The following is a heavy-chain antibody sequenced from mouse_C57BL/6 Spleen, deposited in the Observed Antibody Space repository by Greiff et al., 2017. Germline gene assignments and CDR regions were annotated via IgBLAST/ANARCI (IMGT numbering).Heavy chain of an antibody. CDR2: CKPGSGGT. V-gene: IGHV1-54*01. Sequence: VQLQQSGAELVRPGPSVKVSCKSSGYAFTNYLLEWVKQRPGQGLELIGVCKPGSGGTTYNATFKGKATLTADKSSSTAYMQLSSLASEDSAVYFCASGDGDYWGQGTTLTVSS. D-gene: IGHD3-3*01. CDR3: ASGDGDY. J-gene: IGHJ2*01. CDR1: GYAFTNYL.